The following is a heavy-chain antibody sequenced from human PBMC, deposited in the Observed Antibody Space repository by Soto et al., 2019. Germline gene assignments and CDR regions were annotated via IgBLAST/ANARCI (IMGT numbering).Heavy chain of an antibody. CDR3: ARGLGGSYFIAY. CDR1: GFNFSDYY. CDR2: ISTNSRYI. D-gene: IGHD3-10*01. V-gene: IGHV3-11*06. Sequence: QVQLVESGGGFVKPGGSLRLSCAVSGFNFSDYYMTWIRQAPGKGLEWISYISTNSRYIKYADSIKGRFTISRDNAKSSLYLQMNSLRAEDTAIYYCARGLGGSYFIAYWGQGTLVTVSS. J-gene: IGHJ4*02.